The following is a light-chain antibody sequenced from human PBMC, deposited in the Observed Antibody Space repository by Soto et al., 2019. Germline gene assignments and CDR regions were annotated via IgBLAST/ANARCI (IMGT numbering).Light chain of an antibody. V-gene: IGKV1-16*02. CDR1: QVIRDS. CDR3: LQYESYPPA. CDR2: AAS. J-gene: IGKJ4*01. Sequence: DIQMTQSPSSLSASVGDRVTITCRASQVIRDSLAWFQQKPGKVPKSLIYAASTLQSGVPSKFSGSGSGTDFTLTISSLQPEDVANYYCLQYESYPPAFGGGTKVEI.